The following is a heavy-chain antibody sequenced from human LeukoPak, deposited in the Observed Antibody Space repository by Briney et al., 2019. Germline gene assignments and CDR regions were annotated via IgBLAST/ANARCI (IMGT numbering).Heavy chain of an antibody. V-gene: IGHV3-7*03. D-gene: IGHD2-21*02. CDR3: ARDVGGDLDY. CDR1: GFTFRNYW. J-gene: IGHJ4*02. CDR2: IRGDEGDK. Sequence: GGSLSLSCAVSGFTFRNYWMAWVRQAPGKGLEWVANIRGDEGDKNSVDSVKGRFTISRDNAKNSLYLQMNSLRVEDTAVYYCARDVGGDLDYWGQGTLVTVSS.